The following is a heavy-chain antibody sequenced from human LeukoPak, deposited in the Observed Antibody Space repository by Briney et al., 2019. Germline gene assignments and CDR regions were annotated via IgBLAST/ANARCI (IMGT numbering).Heavy chain of an antibody. Sequence: SETLSLTCAVSGGSISSGGYYWSWIRQPPGKGLEWIGYIYYSGSTNYNPSLKSRVTISVDTSKNQFSLKLSSVTAADTAVYYCAKGGGYEAQYYYYYLDVWGKGTTVTISS. CDR3: AKGGGYEAQYYYYYLDV. CDR1: GGSISSGGYY. CDR2: IYYSGST. D-gene: IGHD5-12*01. V-gene: IGHV4-61*08. J-gene: IGHJ6*03.